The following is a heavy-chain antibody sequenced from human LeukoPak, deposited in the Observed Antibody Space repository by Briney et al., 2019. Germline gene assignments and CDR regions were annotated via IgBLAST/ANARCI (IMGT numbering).Heavy chain of an antibody. D-gene: IGHD3-10*01. Sequence: ASVKVSCKASGYTFTSYDINWVRQATGQGLEWMGWMDPNSGNTGYAQKFQGRVTMTRNTSISTAYMELSSLRSEDTAVYYCARVVIDYSGSGSPTVWGQGTMVTVSS. CDR3: ARVVIDYSGSGSPTV. J-gene: IGHJ3*01. V-gene: IGHV1-8*01. CDR2: MDPNSGNT. CDR1: GYTFTSYD.